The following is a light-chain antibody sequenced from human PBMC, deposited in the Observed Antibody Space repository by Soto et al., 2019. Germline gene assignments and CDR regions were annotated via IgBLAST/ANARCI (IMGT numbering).Light chain of an antibody. CDR2: DVS. CDR3: SSYTSSSTLV. Sequence: QSALTQPASVSGSPGQSITIACTATSSDVGGYNYVSWYQQHPGKAPKLMIHDVSNRPSGVSNRFSGSKSGNTASQTISGLQPEDEADYYCSSYTSSSTLVFGGGTKLTVL. J-gene: IGLJ2*01. V-gene: IGLV2-14*01. CDR1: SSDVGGYNY.